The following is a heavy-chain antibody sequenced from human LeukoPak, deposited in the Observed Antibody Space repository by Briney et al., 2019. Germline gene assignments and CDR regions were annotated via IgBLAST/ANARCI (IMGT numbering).Heavy chain of an antibody. V-gene: IGHV4-39*01. J-gene: IGHJ2*01. CDR2: IYYSGNT. D-gene: IGHD2-21*02. CDR3: ARLSSGQCGSYCQNWYFDL. CDR1: GGSISSSTYY. Sequence: PSETLSLTCTVSGGSISSSTYYWGWIRQPPGKGLEWIESIYYSGNTHYNPSLKSRVTISVDTSKNQFSLRLSSVTDADKAVYYCARLSSGQCGSYCQNWYFDLWGRGTLVTVSS.